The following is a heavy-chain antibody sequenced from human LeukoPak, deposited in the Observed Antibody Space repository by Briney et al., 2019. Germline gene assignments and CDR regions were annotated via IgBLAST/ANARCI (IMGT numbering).Heavy chain of an antibody. Sequence: SETLSLTCTVSGYSISSGYYWGWIRQPPGKGLEWIGRIYTSGSTNYNPSLKSRVTMSVDTSKNQFSLKLSSVTAADTAVYYCARPVGDPRTSDNWFDPWGQGTLVTVSS. J-gene: IGHJ5*02. CDR1: GYSISSGYY. V-gene: IGHV4-38-2*02. CDR3: ARPVGDPRTSDNWFDP. CDR2: IYTSGST. D-gene: IGHD4-17*01.